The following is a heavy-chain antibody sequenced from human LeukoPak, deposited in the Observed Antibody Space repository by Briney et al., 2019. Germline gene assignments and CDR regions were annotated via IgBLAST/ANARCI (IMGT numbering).Heavy chain of an antibody. CDR1: GFNFGDNT. J-gene: IGHJ4*02. CDR2: ISSRSTYI. Sequence: GGSLRLSCTASGFNFGDNTMHWVRQAPGKGLEWVSSISSRSTYINYGDSRKGRCTISRDNAGNSLHLQIDSLRDEDTAVYYCATTIFGVVTQSYWGQGTLLSVSS. D-gene: IGHD3-3*01. CDR3: ATTIFGVVTQSY. V-gene: IGHV3-21*01.